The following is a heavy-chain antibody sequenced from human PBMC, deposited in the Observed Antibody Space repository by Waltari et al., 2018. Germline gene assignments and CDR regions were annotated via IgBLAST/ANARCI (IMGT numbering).Heavy chain of an antibody. J-gene: IGHJ5*01. V-gene: IGHV4-39*01. CDR3: ARHADRGPSICGFDS. CDR2: ISGSGST. CDR1: GGSISGGNQF. D-gene: IGHD3-16*02. Sequence: QLQLQESGPGLVKPSEPLSLTCTFPGGSISGGNQFWDWIRQPPGEGLEWIGSISGSGSTRYNPSLRSRVTISVDTSKKDQFSLRLSSVTAADTAVYFCARHADRGPSICGFDSWGQGTLVTVSS.